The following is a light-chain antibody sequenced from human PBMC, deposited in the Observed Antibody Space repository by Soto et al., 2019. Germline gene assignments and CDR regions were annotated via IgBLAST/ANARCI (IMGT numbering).Light chain of an antibody. CDR2: GSS. CDR1: QTLSSRH. V-gene: IGKV3-20*01. CDR3: QQYCYSRT. J-gene: IGKJ1*01. Sequence: VLTQSPGTLSLSPGDRATLSCRASQTLSSRHLAWYQQKPGLAPRLLIYGSSSRATDIPDRFSGSGSGTDLTLTISTLEPEDCASYYCQQYCYSRTFGQGTKVEIK.